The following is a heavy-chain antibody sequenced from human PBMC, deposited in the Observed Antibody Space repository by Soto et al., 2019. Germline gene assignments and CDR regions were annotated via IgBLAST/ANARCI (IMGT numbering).Heavy chain of an antibody. V-gene: IGHV3-30-3*01. D-gene: IGHD2-8*01. CDR2: ISYDGSNK. J-gene: IGHJ3*02. CDR3: ARETPGVRDAFDI. Sequence: PWGSLRLSCAASGFTFSSYAMHRVLQAPGKGLEWVAVISYDGSNKYYADSVKGRFTISRDNSKNTLYLQMNSLRAEDTAVYYCARETPGVRDAFDIWGQGTMVTVSS. CDR1: GFTFSSYA.